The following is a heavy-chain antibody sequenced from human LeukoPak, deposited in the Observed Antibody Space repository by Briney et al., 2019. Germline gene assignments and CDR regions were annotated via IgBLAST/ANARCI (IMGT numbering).Heavy chain of an antibody. CDR2: IIPIFGTA. D-gene: IGHD3-9*01. J-gene: IGHJ5*02. CDR3: AREGTYYDILGPFDP. Sequence: SVKVSCKASGGTFSSYAISWVRQAPGQGLDWMGGIIPIFGTANYAQKFQGRVTITADKSSSTAYMELSSLRSEDTAVYYCAREGTYYDILGPFDPWGQGTLVTVSS. CDR1: GGTFSSYA. V-gene: IGHV1-69*06.